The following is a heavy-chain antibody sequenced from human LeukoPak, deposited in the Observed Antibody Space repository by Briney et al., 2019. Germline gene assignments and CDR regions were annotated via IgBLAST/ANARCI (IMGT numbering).Heavy chain of an antibody. CDR1: GYTLTELS. V-gene: IGHV1-24*01. CDR3: ARSAGYCSGGSCSKGAFDI. J-gene: IGHJ3*02. Sequence: ASVKVSCKVSGYTLTELSMHWVRQAPGKALEWMGGFDPEDGETIYAQKFQGRVTMTRDTSISTAYMELSRLRSDDTAVYYCARSAGYCSGGSCSKGAFDIWGQGTMVTVSS. CDR2: FDPEDGET. D-gene: IGHD2-15*01.